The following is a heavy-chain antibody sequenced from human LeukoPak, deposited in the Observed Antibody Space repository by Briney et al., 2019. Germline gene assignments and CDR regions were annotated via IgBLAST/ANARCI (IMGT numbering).Heavy chain of an antibody. CDR1: GYTFTSYG. V-gene: IGHV1-18*01. J-gene: IGHJ4*02. CDR3: ARASRRFSEGPYYFDY. D-gene: IGHD3-10*01. CDR2: ISAYNGNT. Sequence: ASVEVSYKASGYTFTSYGISWVGQAPGQGREWMGWISAYNGNTNHAQKPQGRVTMTTDNSTKTTYIELRSLRSDATAVYYCARASRRFSEGPYYFDYWGQGTLVTASS.